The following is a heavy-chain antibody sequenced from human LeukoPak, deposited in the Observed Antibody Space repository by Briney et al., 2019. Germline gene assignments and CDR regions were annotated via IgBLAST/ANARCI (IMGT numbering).Heavy chain of an antibody. CDR1: GFTFSRYG. V-gene: IGHV3-30*18. J-gene: IGHJ4*02. Sequence: PGRSLRLSCAASGFTFSRYGMHWVRQAPGKGLEWVAVISYDGSNKYYADSVKGRFTISRDNSKNTLYLQMNSLRAEDTAVYYCAKDWYYDDWGQGTLVTVSS. CDR2: ISYDGSNK. CDR3: AKDWYYDD.